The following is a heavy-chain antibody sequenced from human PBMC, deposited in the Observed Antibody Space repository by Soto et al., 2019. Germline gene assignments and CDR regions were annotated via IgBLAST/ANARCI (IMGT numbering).Heavy chain of an antibody. CDR2: ISYDGSNK. Sequence: QVQLVESGGGVVQPGRSLRLSCAASGFTFSSYGMHWVRQAPGKGLEWVAVISYDGSNKYYADSVKGRFTISRDNSKNQTYADSGKGALTISRDSPKNPLYLQMNSLRAEDTAVYYCAKGPAIVLVPAAMNYYYGMDVWGQGTTVTVSS. V-gene: IGHV3-30*03. CDR1: GFTFSSYG. CDR3: NPLYLQMNSLRAEDTAVYYCAKGPAIVLVPAAMNYYYGMDV. J-gene: IGHJ6*02. D-gene: IGHD3-10*01.